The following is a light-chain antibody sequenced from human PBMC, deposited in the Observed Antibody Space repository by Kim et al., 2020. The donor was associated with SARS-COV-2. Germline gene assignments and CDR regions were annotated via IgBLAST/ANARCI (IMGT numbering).Light chain of an antibody. Sequence: ASVGDKVTITCRASQRIDSFLNWFQQKPGKAPKLLMYAASILQGGVPPRFSGSGSGTDFTLTIDSLQPEDSATYYCQQSSSPPYTFGQGTRLEIK. CDR3: QQSSSPPYT. V-gene: IGKV1-39*01. CDR2: AAS. J-gene: IGKJ5*01. CDR1: QRIDSF.